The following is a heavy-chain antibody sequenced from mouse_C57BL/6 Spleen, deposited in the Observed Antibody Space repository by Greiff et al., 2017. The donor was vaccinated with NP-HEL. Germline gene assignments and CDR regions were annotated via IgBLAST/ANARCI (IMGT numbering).Heavy chain of an antibody. CDR1: GFTFSSYG. V-gene: IGHV5-6*02. Sequence: DVKLVESGGDLVKPGGSLKLSCAASGFTFSSYGMSWVRQTPDKRLEWVATISSGGSYTYYPDSVKGRFTISRDNAKNTLYLQMSSLKSEDTAVYYCARQGTGTDYFDYWGQGTTLTVSS. CDR3: ARQGTGTDYFDY. CDR2: ISSGGSYT. J-gene: IGHJ2*01. D-gene: IGHD4-1*01.